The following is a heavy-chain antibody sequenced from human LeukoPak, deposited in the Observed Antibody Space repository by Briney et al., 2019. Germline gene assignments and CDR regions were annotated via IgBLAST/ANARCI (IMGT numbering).Heavy chain of an antibody. CDR2: IYYSGST. J-gene: IGHJ6*03. CDR3: ARGVIVVVPAAHRNYYYYYMDV. V-gene: IGHV4-31*03. D-gene: IGHD2-2*01. CDR1: GGSISSGGYY. Sequence: SETLSLTCTVSGGSISSGGYYWSWTRQHPGKGLEWIGYIYYSGSTYYNPSLKSRVTISVDTSKNQFSLKLSSVTAADTAVYYCARGVIVVVPAAHRNYYYYYMDVWGKGTTVTVSS.